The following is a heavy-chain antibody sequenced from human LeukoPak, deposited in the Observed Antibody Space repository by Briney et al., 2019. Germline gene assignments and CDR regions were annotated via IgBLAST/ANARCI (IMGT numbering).Heavy chain of an antibody. V-gene: IGHV3-7*01. CDR1: GFTFSTYW. D-gene: IGHD6-13*01. CDR2: IREDGSVR. CDR3: ARDPGISAAGTVGYFDY. Sequence: GGSLRLSCAVSGFTFSTYWMTWVRQAPGKGLEWVANIREDGSVRYNVDSVKGRFTISRDNAENSPYLQMNSLRAEDTAVYYCARDPGISAAGTVGYFDYWGQGTLVTVSS. J-gene: IGHJ4*02.